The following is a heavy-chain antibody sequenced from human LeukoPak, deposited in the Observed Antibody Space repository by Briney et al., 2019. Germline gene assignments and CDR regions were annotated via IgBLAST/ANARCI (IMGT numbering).Heavy chain of an antibody. V-gene: IGHV3-64*01. CDR1: GFTFSSYA. J-gene: IGHJ4*02. Sequence: SGGSLRLSCAASGFTFSSYAMHWVRQAPGKGLEYVSAISSNGGSTYYANSVKGRFTISRDNSKNTLYLQMGSLRAEDMAVYYCARSAEAMVRGVIIWRYFDYWGQGTLVTVSS. CDR3: ARSAEAMVRGVIIWRYFDY. CDR2: ISSNGGST. D-gene: IGHD3-10*01.